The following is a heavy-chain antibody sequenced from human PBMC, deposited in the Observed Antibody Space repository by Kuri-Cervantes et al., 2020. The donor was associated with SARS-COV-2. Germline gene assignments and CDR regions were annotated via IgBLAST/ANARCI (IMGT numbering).Heavy chain of an antibody. J-gene: IGHJ4*02. CDR3: ARLGLHQTLYYFDY. CDR1: GGSISSGSYY. D-gene: IGHD2-2*01. CDR2: IYYSGST. Sequence: GSLRLSCTVSGGSISSGSYYWSWIRQPAGKGLEWIGYIYYSGSTNYNPSLKSRVTISVDTSKNQFSLKLSSVTAADTAVYYCARLGLHQTLYYFDYWGQGTLVTVSS. V-gene: IGHV4-61*10.